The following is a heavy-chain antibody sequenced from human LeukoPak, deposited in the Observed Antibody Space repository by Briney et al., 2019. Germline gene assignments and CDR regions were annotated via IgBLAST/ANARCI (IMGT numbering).Heavy chain of an antibody. J-gene: IGHJ4*02. V-gene: IGHV4-59*01. CDR3: VREVVVPAAIFDY. CDR1: GGSISSYY. CDR2: IYYSGST. Sequence: SETLSLTCTVSGGSISSYYWSWIRQPPGKGLEWIGYIYYSGSTNYNPSLKSRVTISVDTSKNQFSLKLSSVTAADTAVYYCVREVVVPAAIFDYWGQGTLVTVSS. D-gene: IGHD2-2*02.